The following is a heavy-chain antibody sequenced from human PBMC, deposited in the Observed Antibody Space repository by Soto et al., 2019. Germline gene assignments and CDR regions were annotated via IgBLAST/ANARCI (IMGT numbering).Heavy chain of an antibody. Sequence: GWSLRLSGTASVFTFGDYAMSWFRQAPGKGLEWVGFIRSKAYGGTTEYAASVKGRFTISRDDSKSIAYLQMNSLKTEDTAVYYCTRAPSRISMIVVGFVYWGPGTLVTVS. CDR2: IRSKAYGGTT. D-gene: IGHD3-22*01. V-gene: IGHV3-49*03. J-gene: IGHJ4*02. CDR3: TRAPSRISMIVVGFVY. CDR1: VFTFGDYA.